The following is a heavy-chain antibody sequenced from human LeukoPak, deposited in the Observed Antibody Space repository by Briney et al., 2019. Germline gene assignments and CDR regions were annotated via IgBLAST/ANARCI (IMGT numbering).Heavy chain of an antibody. CDR2: SSGSGRST. CDR1: GFTFSSNA. J-gene: IGHJ6*03. Sequence: PGGSLRLSCAASGFTFSSNAMNWVRQAPGKGLEWVSDSSGSGRSTNYADSVKGRFTISRDNSKNTLYLQMNSLRAEDTAVYYCARDTLMGHYYYMDVWGKGTTVTVSS. V-gene: IGHV3-23*01. D-gene: IGHD3-10*01. CDR3: ARDTLMGHYYYMDV.